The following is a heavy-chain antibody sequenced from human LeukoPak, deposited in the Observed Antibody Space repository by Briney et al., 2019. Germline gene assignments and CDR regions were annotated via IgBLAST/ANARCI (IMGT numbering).Heavy chain of an antibody. D-gene: IGHD6-19*01. V-gene: IGHV1-24*01. CDR1: GYTLTELS. Sequence: ASVKVSCKVSGYTLTELSMHWVRQAPGRGLEWMGGFDPEDGETIYAQKFQGRVTMIEDTSTDTAYMELSSLRSEDTAVYYCATGDSIAVDYWGQGTLVTVSS. CDR3: ATGDSIAVDY. J-gene: IGHJ4*02. CDR2: FDPEDGET.